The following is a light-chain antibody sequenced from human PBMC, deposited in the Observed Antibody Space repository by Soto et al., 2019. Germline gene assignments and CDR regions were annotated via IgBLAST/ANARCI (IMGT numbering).Light chain of an antibody. V-gene: IGKV3-15*01. CDR1: QSVSNN. CDR3: QHYNNWPPWT. CDR2: GAS. J-gene: IGKJ1*01. Sequence: EIVMKQSPATLSVSPGETATLACRASQSVSNNVAWYQQKPGQAPRLLILGASTRATGIPDRFSGSGSGTDFTLTISSLQSEDFAVYYCQHYNNWPPWTFGQGTKVDIK.